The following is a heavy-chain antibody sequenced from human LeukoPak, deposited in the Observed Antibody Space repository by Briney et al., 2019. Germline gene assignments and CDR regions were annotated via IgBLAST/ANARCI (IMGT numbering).Heavy chain of an antibody. V-gene: IGHV3-23*01. D-gene: IGHD3-10*01. Sequence: GGSLRLSCAASGFTISSYSMNWVRQAPGKGLEWVSAISGSGGSTYYADSVKGRFTISRDNSKNTLYLQMNSLRAEDTAVYYCAKADYYADHLFDYWGQGTLVTVSS. CDR3: AKADYYADHLFDY. J-gene: IGHJ4*02. CDR2: ISGSGGST. CDR1: GFTISSYS.